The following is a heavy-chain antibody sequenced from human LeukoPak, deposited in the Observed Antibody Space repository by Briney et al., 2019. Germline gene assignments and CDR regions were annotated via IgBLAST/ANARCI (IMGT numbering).Heavy chain of an antibody. D-gene: IGHD6-13*01. CDR3: ARVGSRIAAAEGYYYGMDV. J-gene: IGHJ6*02. CDR2: ISAYNGNT. CDR1: GYTFTSYG. Sequence: ASVKVSCKASGYTFTSYGISWVRQAPGQGLEWMGWISAYNGNTNYAQKLQGRVTMTTDTSTSTAYMELRSLRSDDTAVYYCARVGSRIAAAEGYYYGMDVWGQGTTVTVSS. V-gene: IGHV1-18*01.